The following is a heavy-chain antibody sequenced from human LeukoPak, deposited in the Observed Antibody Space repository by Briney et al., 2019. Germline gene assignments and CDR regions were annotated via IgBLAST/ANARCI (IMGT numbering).Heavy chain of an antibody. Sequence: GGSLRLSCAASGFTRSSYAMHWVRQAPGKGLEWVAVISYDGSNKYYADSVKGRFTISRDNSKNTLYLQMNSLRAEDTAVYYCARALYSGYSSSWYDYWGQGTLVTVSS. D-gene: IGHD6-13*01. CDR3: ARALYSGYSSSWYDY. CDR2: ISYDGSNK. J-gene: IGHJ4*02. CDR1: GFTRSSYA. V-gene: IGHV3-30-3*01.